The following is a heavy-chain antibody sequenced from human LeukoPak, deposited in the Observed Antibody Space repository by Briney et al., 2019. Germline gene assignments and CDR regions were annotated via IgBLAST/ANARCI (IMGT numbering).Heavy chain of an antibody. J-gene: IGHJ3*02. Sequence: ASVKVSCKASGYTFTSYYMHWVRQAPGQGLEWMGLINPTGDSTGYAQKFQGRVTMTTDTSTSTAYMELRSLKSDDTAVYYCASLKNYYDSSGYLVTDAFDIWGQGTMVTVSS. CDR2: INPTGDST. D-gene: IGHD3-22*01. V-gene: IGHV1-46*01. CDR3: ASLKNYYDSSGYLVTDAFDI. CDR1: GYTFTSYY.